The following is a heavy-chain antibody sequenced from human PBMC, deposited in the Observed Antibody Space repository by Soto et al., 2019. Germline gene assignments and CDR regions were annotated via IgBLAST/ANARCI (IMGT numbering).Heavy chain of an antibody. Sequence: KQSQTLSLTCAISGDSVSSNSAAWNWIRQSPSRGLEWLGRTYYRSKWYNDYAVSVKSRITINPDTSKNQFSLQLNSVTPEDTAVYYCARDGYSSSWYWEYYFDYWGQGTLVTVSS. CDR3: ARDGYSSSWYWEYYFDY. CDR2: TYYRSKWYN. CDR1: GDSVSSNSAA. J-gene: IGHJ4*02. D-gene: IGHD6-13*01. V-gene: IGHV6-1*01.